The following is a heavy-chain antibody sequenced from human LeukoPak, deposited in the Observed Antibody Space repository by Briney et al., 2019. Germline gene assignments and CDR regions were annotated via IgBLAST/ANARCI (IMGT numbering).Heavy chain of an antibody. CDR1: GFTFSSYS. J-gene: IGHJ4*02. D-gene: IGHD2-8*02. V-gene: IGHV3-21*01. CDR2: ISSSSSYI. CDR3: ARDFPGGGGFDY. Sequence: GGSLRLSCAASGFTFSSYSMNWVRQAPGKGLEWVSSISSSSSYIYYADSVKGRFTISRDNAKNSLYLQMNSLRAEDTAVYYCARDFPGGGGFDYWGQGTLVTVSS.